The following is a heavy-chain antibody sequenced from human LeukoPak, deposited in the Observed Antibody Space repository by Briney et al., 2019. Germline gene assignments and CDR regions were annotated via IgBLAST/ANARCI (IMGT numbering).Heavy chain of an antibody. J-gene: IGHJ3*02. Sequence: SGGSLRLSCAASGFTFSSNSMNWVRQAPGKGLEWVSSISTSSSYIYYADSVRGRFTISRDNARNSPYLQMNSLRAEDTAVYYCARGLDVVAATNDAFDIWGQGTTVTVSS. CDR3: ARGLDVVAATNDAFDI. V-gene: IGHV3-21*01. CDR2: ISTSSSYI. CDR1: GFTFSSNS. D-gene: IGHD2-15*01.